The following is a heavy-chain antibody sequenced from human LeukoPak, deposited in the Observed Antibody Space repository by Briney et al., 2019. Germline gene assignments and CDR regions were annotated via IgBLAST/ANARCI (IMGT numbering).Heavy chain of an antibody. D-gene: IGHD5-12*01. CDR1: GYTFTSYY. J-gene: IGHJ4*02. CDR3: ARTRLPQKDYFDY. CDR2: INPSGGST. Sequence: ASVKVSCKASGYTFTSYYTHWVRQAPGQGLEWMGIINPSGGSTSYAQKFQGRVTMTRDMSTSTVYMELSSLRSEDTAVYYCARTRLPQKDYFDYWGQGTLVTVSS. V-gene: IGHV1-46*01.